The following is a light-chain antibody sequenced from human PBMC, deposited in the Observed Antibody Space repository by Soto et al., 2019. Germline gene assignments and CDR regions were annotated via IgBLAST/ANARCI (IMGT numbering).Light chain of an antibody. Sequence: SYELTQPPSVSVAPGKTAKITCGGNNIGSKSVHWYEQKPGQAPVLVIYYDSARPSGIPERFSGSNSGNTASLSIGGVEAGDEADYYCQVWDSSSDHVVFGGGTKLTVL. J-gene: IGLJ2*01. CDR1: NIGSKS. V-gene: IGLV3-21*04. CDR2: YDS. CDR3: QVWDSSSDHVV.